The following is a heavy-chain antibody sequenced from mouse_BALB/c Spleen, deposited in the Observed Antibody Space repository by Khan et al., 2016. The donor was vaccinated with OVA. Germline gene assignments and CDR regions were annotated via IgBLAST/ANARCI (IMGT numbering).Heavy chain of an antibody. CDR2: IWGDGST. J-gene: IGHJ4*01. V-gene: IGHV2-3*01. CDR3: VKHNYSTLYAMVY. D-gene: IGHD2-5*01. CDR1: GFSLTSYG. Sequence: QVQLKESGPGLVAPSQSLSITCTVSGFSLTSYGVNWVRQPPGKGLEWLGVIWGDGSTNYHSALISRLSISKDHSKSQVFFKLNSLQTDDTAPDYGVKHNYSTLYAMVYWGQGTAVTVSS.